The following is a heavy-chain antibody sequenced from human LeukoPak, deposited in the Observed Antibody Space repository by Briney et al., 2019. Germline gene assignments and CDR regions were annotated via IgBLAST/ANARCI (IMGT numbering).Heavy chain of an antibody. J-gene: IGHJ3*02. D-gene: IGHD3-3*01. CDR2: ISYDGSNK. CDR3: ANLRGAYYDFWSGYSASDAFDI. V-gene: IGHV3-30*18. CDR1: GFTSSSYG. Sequence: PGGSLRLSCAASGFTSSSYGMHWVRQAPGKGLEWVAVISYDGSNKYYADSVKGRFTISRDNSKNTLYLQMNSLRAEDTAVYYCANLRGAYYDFWSGYSASDAFDIWGQGTMVTVSS.